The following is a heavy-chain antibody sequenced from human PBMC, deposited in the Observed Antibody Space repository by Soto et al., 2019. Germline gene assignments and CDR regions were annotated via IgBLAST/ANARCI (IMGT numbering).Heavy chain of an antibody. Sequence: SVKVSCKASGGTFSSYAICWVRQAPGQGLEWMGGIIPIFGSANYAQKFQGRVTITADESTSTAYMELSSLRSEDTAVYYCARDHNYANWFDPWGQGTLVTVSS. V-gene: IGHV1-69*13. D-gene: IGHD4-4*01. CDR1: GGTFSSYA. CDR3: ARDHNYANWFDP. CDR2: IIPIFGSA. J-gene: IGHJ5*02.